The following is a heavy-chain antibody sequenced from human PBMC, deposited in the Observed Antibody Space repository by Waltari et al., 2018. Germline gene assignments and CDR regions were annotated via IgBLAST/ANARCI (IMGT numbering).Heavy chain of an antibody. V-gene: IGHV4-4*02. CDR1: GGSLSTRNW. Sequence: QVHLQESGPGLVTPSGTLSLTCAAPGGSLSTRNWWTWVRQPPGKGRAGIGEIFHGGNTNYNPPLKSRVTISLDKSKNQFSLRLSSVTAADTAVYYCARLGYCGSTRCGGFDYWGQGTLVTVSS. J-gene: IGHJ4*02. CDR3: ARLGYCGSTRCGGFDY. CDR2: IFHGGNT. D-gene: IGHD2-2*01.